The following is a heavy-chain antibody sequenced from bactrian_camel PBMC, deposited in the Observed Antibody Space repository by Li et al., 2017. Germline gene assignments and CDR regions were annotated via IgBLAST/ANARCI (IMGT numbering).Heavy chain of an antibody. CDR1: GYNTYY. J-gene: IGHJ6*01. V-gene: IGHV3S53*01. Sequence: QVQLVESGGGSVQAGGSLKLSCVVSGYNTYYMAWFRQAPGKEREGVAFIDTSGGTNYAYSVAGRFTISRDNAKNTLYLQMNSLKPEDSATYYCAAGQGVGWCLDVIRVGAEPDFDYWGHGTQVTVS. CDR3: AAGQGVGWCLDVIRVGAEPDFDY. D-gene: IGHD5*01. CDR2: IDTSGGT.